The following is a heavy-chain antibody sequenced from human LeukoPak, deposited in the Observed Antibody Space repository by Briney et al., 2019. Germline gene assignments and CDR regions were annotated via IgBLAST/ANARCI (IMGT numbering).Heavy chain of an antibody. J-gene: IGHJ4*02. V-gene: IGHV3-30*18. D-gene: IGHD3-10*01. CDR3: AKALGARGLSTFDY. CDR1: GFTFSSYG. Sequence: GGSLRLSCAASGFTFSSYGMHWVRQAPGKGLEWVAVISYDGSNKYYADPVKGRFTISRDNSKNTLYLQMNSLRAEDTAVYYCAKALGARGLSTFDYWGQGTLVTVSS. CDR2: ISYDGSNK.